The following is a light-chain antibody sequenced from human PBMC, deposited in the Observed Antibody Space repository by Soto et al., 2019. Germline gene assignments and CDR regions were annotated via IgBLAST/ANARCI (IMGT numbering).Light chain of an antibody. CDR2: AAS. V-gene: IGKV1-17*01. Sequence: DIQMTQSPSSLSASVGDRVTITCRASQDIRNDFGWYQYKPGKAPKRLIYAASSLQSGVPSRFSGSGSGTEFTLTISSLLPEDFATYYCLQHNSYPHTFGQGTKLEIQ. J-gene: IGKJ2*01. CDR1: QDIRND. CDR3: LQHNSYPHT.